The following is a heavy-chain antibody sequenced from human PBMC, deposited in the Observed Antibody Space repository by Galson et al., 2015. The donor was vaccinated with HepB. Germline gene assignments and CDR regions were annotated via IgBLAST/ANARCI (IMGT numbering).Heavy chain of an antibody. Sequence: SVRVSCKVSGYTLTDVSMHWVRQAPGKGLEWMAGFDPDHGETIYAQQFQGRVTMTEDTSTDTAYMELSSLRSEDTAVYYCAVPRIGYCSGGSCYGYDAWGQGTLVTVSS. D-gene: IGHD2-15*01. V-gene: IGHV1-24*01. CDR3: AVPRIGYCSGGSCYGYDA. CDR2: FDPDHGET. J-gene: IGHJ5*02. CDR1: GYTLTDVS.